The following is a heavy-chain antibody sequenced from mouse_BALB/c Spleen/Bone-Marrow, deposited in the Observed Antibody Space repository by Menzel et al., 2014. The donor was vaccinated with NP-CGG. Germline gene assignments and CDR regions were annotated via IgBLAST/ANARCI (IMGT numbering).Heavy chain of an antibody. D-gene: IGHD4-1*01. CDR1: GFTFSSYD. V-gene: IGHV5-6*02. CDR2: INRGGSHI. CDR3: ARRGSWDVRRSFDI. J-gene: IGHJ1*01. Sequence: EVKVVESGGDLVKPGGSLKLSCAASGFTFSSYDMSWVRQTPDKRLEWVATINRGGSHIYYPDSVKGRFTISRDNTKNTLYLQMNRLKSVDTAMYYFARRGSWDVRRSFDIWGAGTTVTVSS.